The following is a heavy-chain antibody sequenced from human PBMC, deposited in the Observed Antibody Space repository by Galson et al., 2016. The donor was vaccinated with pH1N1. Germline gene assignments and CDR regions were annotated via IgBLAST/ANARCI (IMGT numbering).Heavy chain of an antibody. Sequence: QSGAEVKQPEESLKISCKTSGYGFTTSWIGWVRQMPGKGLEWMGVIYPGDSDTRYSPSFQGQVTISAGKSISTAYLHCRSLTASDTAIYYCARREGLDPPAVAYYMDVWGKGTTVTVSS. V-gene: IGHV5-51*03. CDR2: IYPGDSDT. CDR3: ARREGLDPPAVAYYMDV. D-gene: IGHD3/OR15-3a*01. J-gene: IGHJ6*03. CDR1: GYGFTTSW.